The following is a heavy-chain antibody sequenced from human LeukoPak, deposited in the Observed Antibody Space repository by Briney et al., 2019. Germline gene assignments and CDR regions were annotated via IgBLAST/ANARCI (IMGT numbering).Heavy chain of an antibody. CDR1: GFTFSNYG. J-gene: IGHJ4*02. D-gene: IGHD1-26*01. CDR3: ARGGGAF. CDR2: IKPDGGEK. Sequence: GGSLRLSCAVSGFTFSNYGMSWVRQAPGKGLEWVANIKPDGGEKHYVDSVKGRFTISRDNAKSSLYLQMNSLRAEDMAMYYCARGGGAFWGQGTLVTVSS. V-gene: IGHV3-7*01.